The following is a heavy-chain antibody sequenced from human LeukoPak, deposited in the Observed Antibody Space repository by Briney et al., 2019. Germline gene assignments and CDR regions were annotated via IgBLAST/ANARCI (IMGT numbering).Heavy chain of an antibody. D-gene: IGHD2-2*01. V-gene: IGHV3-23*01. CDR2: IRGRGSPT. J-gene: IGHJ6*02. Sequence: GSLRLSCAASGFIFSHYGMSWVRQAPGKGLEWVSSIRGRGSPTYYADSVKGRFTISRDNSQNTVDLRIHSLRSEDTAVYYCARIIVNPYQLLSWAGYYYGMDVWGQGTTVTVSS. CDR1: GFIFSHYG. CDR3: ARIIVNPYQLLSWAGYYYGMDV.